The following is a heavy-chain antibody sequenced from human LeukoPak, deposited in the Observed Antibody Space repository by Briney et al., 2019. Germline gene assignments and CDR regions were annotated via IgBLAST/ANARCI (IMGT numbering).Heavy chain of an antibody. CDR3: ATVAYCSGVSCYGAFDI. J-gene: IGHJ3*02. Sequence: GGSLRLSCAASGFTFSDAWMSWVRQGPGKGLEWVGRIKSRTDGGTADYAAPVKGRFTISRDDSKNTLYLRMNSLKTDDTAVYYCATVAYCSGVSCYGAFDIWGQGTMVTVSS. CDR2: IKSRTDGGTA. D-gene: IGHD2-15*01. V-gene: IGHV3-15*01. CDR1: GFTFSDAW.